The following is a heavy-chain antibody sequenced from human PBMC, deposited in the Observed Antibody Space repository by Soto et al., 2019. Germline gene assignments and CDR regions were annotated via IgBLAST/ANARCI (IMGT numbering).Heavy chain of an antibody. V-gene: IGHV2-26*01. J-gene: IGHJ4*02. CDR3: ARIIGVWGRWHFDY. CDR2: IFSSDEK. CDR1: GFSLSDARMG. Sequence: QVTLKESGPALVKPTETLTLTCTVSGFSLSDARMGVTWIRQPPGKALEWLAHIFSSDEKSYRTSLRSSLTISKDTSKSQVVLTMINLDPVDTATYYCARIIGVWGRWHFDYWGQGALVTVSS. D-gene: IGHD7-27*01.